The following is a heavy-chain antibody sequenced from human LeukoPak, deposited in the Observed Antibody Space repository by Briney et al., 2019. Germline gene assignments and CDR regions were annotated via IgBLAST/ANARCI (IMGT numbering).Heavy chain of an antibody. CDR2: IHTEVGEK. CDR1: GFGFSGYW. V-gene: IGHV3-7*01. J-gene: IGHJ6*03. D-gene: IGHD5-18*01. CDR3: ARVRIQLYSYYYRDV. Sequence: GGSLRLSCAAAGFGFSGYWMSWVRQAPGKGLEWVANIHTEVGEKYYVDSVKGRFSISRDNPKNTLYIRRSRLRAKRPGIYDCARVRIQLYSYYYRDVWGRGTAVTV.